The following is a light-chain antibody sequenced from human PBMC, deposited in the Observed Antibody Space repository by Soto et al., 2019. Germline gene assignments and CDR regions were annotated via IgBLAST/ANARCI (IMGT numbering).Light chain of an antibody. V-gene: IGKV1-39*01. CDR3: QQSFTAPRYT. Sequence: DIQMTQSPSSLSTSVGDRVTISCRASQHINFFLNWYQQKPGQAPNILIFAASTLQTGVPSRFRGSASGTDFTLTIDNVQPEDSGTYYCQQSFTAPRYTFGQGTQLEIK. J-gene: IGKJ2*01. CDR2: AAS. CDR1: QHINFF.